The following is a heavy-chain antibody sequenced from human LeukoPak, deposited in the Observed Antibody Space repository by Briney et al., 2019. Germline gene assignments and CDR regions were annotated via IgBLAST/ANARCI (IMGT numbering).Heavy chain of an antibody. V-gene: IGHV3-23*01. CDR3: AKRRGLELLYYYYMDV. D-gene: IGHD1-7*01. CDR1: GFTFSSYA. Sequence: GGTLRLSCAASGFTFSSYAMTWVRQAPGKGLEWVSAISGSGGSTYYADSVKGRFTISRDNSKNTLFLQMNSLRAEDTAVYYCAKRRGLELLYYYYMDVWGKGTTVTVSS. J-gene: IGHJ6*03. CDR2: ISGSGGST.